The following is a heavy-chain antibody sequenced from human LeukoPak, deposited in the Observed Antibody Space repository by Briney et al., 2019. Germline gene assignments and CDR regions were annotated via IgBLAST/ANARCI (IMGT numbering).Heavy chain of an antibody. CDR1: GGSIYSYY. CDR2: IYTTGST. D-gene: IGHD1-26*01. Sequence: SETLSLTCTVSGGSIYSYYWGWIRQPAGKGLEWIGRIYTTGSTHYNPSLKSRLTISVDTSKNQFSLKLTSVTAADTAMYYCARAGYTISYYSLDYWGQGALVTVSS. V-gene: IGHV4-4*07. J-gene: IGHJ4*02. CDR3: ARAGYTISYYSLDY.